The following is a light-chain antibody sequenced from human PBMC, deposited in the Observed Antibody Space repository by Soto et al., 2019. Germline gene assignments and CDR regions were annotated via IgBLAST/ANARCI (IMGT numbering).Light chain of an antibody. CDR2: KAS. J-gene: IGKJ1*01. Sequence: DIQMTQSPSTLSASVGDRVTITCRASQSISSWLAWYQQKPGTAPKLLIYKASTYQTGVPSRFSGSGSGSEFTLSISILQPDDFATYYCQQYNDNWTFGQGTKVEIK. CDR1: QSISSW. CDR3: QQYNDNWT. V-gene: IGKV1-5*03.